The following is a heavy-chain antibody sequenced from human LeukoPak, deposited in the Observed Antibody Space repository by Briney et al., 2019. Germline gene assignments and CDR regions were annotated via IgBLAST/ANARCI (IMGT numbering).Heavy chain of an antibody. CDR3: ASGGGMVGEQGAFDI. CDR1: GGSISSGDYY. J-gene: IGHJ3*02. V-gene: IGHV4-30-4*01. D-gene: IGHD1-26*01. CDR2: IYYSGST. Sequence: PSETLPLTCTVSGGSISSGDYYWSWIRQPPGKGLEWIGYIYYSGSTYYNPSLKSRVTISVDTSKNQFSLKLSSVTAADTAVYYCASGGGMVGEQGAFDIWGQGTMVTVSS.